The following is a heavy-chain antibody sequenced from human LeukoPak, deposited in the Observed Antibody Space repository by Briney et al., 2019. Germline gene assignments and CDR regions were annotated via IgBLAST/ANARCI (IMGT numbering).Heavy chain of an antibody. CDR1: GFTVSSNY. CDR3: AREPGTDYRKYYFDY. V-gene: IGHV3-53*01. CDR2: IYSGGTT. J-gene: IGHJ4*02. D-gene: IGHD3/OR15-3a*01. Sequence: PGGSLRPSCAASGFTVSSNYMSWVRQAPGMGLEWVSVIYSGGTTYYADSVKGRFTISRDNSKNMLYLQMNSLRAEDTAVYYCAREPGTDYRKYYFDYWGQGTLVTVSS.